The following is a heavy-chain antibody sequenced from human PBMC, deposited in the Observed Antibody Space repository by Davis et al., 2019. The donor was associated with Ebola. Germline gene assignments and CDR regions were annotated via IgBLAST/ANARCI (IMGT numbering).Heavy chain of an antibody. CDR2: IYDQST. CDR3: VRPGSGSYTPDFDY. J-gene: IGHJ4*02. Sequence: GGSLRLSCAASGFTVSSNHMSWVRQAPGKGLEWVLVIYDQSTAYADSVRGRFTISRDNIKKSLYLQMTSLRTEDTAFYYCVRPGSGSYTPDFDYWGQGTLVTVSS. CDR1: GFTVSSNH. V-gene: IGHV3-53*05. D-gene: IGHD3-10*01.